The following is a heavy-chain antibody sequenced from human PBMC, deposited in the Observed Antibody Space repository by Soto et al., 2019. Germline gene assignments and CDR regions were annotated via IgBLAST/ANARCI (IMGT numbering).Heavy chain of an antibody. J-gene: IGHJ5*02. CDR1: GYTFTSYY. CDR3: ARVCIAAAGNLRGWFDP. D-gene: IGHD6-13*01. V-gene: IGHV1-46*01. CDR2: INPSGGST. Sequence: ASVKVSCKASGYTFTSYYMHWVRQAPGQGLEWMGIINPSGGSTTYAQKFQGRVTMTTDTSTSTAYMELRSLRSDDTAVYYCARVCIAAAGNLRGWFDPWGQGTLVTVSS.